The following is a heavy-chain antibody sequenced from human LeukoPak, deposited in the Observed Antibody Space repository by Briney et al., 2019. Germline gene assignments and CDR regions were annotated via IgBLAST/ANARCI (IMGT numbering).Heavy chain of an antibody. V-gene: IGHV3-66*02. CDR1: GFTFSSYS. CDR3: ARGSGIKAFDI. D-gene: IGHD3-10*01. Sequence: GGSLRLSCAASGFTFSSYSMNWVRQAPGKGLEWVSVIYSGGSTYYADSVKGRFTISRDNSKNTLYLQMNSLRAEDTAVYYCARGSGIKAFDIWGQETMVTVSS. CDR2: IYSGGST. J-gene: IGHJ3*02.